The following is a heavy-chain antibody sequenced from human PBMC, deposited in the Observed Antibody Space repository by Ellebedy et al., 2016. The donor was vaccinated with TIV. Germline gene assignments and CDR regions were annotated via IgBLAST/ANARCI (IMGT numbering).Heavy chain of an antibody. D-gene: IGHD5-18*01. V-gene: IGHV4-59*01. J-gene: IGHJ4*02. Sequence: SETLSLTCTVSGDSINSYYWSWIRQPPGKGLEWIGYIYYSGSTNYNPSLKSRVTISVDTSKNQVSLKLTSVTAADTAVYYCARGPSSGYTYGWGQGTLVTVSS. CDR3: ARGPSSGYTYG. CDR1: GDSINSYY. CDR2: IYYSGST.